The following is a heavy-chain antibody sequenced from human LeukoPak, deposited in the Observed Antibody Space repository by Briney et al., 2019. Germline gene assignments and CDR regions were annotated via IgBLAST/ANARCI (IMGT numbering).Heavy chain of an antibody. CDR3: AKYYDFWSGYSQHYYYMDV. CDR2: ISGSGNYA. V-gene: IGHV3-23*01. Sequence: GGTLRLSCAASGFTFSSSGMSWVRQAPGKGLDWVSVISGSGNYAYYADSVKGRFTISRDNSKNTLYLQMNSLRAEDTAVYYCAKYYDFWSGYSQHYYYMDVWGKGTTVTVSS. J-gene: IGHJ6*03. CDR1: GFTFSSSG. D-gene: IGHD3-3*01.